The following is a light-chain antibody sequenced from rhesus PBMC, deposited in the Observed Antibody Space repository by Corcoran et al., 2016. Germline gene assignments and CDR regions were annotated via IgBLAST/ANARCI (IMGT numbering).Light chain of an antibody. Sequence: DVVMTQSPLALPITPGQPASISCRSSQSLVHSNGNTYLSWFQQKPGQPPKLLIYKVSNRYSGGPDRFSGSWAGTDFTLKISRVEAVDVGVYYCMQYTHIPYSFGQGTKVEIK. V-gene: IGKV2-65*01. J-gene: IGKJ2*01. CDR1: QSLVHSNGNTY. CDR3: MQYTHIPYS. CDR2: KVS.